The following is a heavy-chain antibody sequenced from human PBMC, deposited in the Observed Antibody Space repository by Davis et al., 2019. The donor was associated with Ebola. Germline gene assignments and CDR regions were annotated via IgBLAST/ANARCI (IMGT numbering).Heavy chain of an antibody. V-gene: IGHV4-34*01. CDR2: INHSGST. CDR1: SVSFSGYY. CDR3: ARGSIPRAYGMDV. J-gene: IGHJ6*02. Sequence: MPSETLSLTCAVYSVSFSGYYCSWIRHPPGMGLEWVGEINHSGSTNYNPSRKSRVTISVATSTNQFSLKLSSVTAAAPAVYYCARGSIPRAYGMDVWGQGTTVTVSS. D-gene: IGHD2/OR15-2a*01.